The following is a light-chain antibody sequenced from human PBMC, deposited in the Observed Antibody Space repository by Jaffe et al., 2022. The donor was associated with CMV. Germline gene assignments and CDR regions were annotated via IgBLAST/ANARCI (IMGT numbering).Light chain of an antibody. CDR3: QQYNSYPWT. CDR1: ENTRNW. J-gene: IGKJ1*01. V-gene: IGKV1-5*03. Sequence: DIQMTQSPSTLSASVGDRVSITCRASENTRNWLAWYQQKPGKAPKPLIYQASNIESGVPSRFSGSGYGTEFTLSISSLQPDDFATYYCQQYNSYPWTFGQGTRVELK. CDR2: QAS.